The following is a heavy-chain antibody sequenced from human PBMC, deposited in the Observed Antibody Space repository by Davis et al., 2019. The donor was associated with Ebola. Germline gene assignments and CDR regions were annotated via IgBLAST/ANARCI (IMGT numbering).Heavy chain of an antibody. V-gene: IGHV4-34*01. J-gene: IGHJ5*02. Sequence: PSETLSLTCAVYGGSFSGYYWSWIRQPPGKGLEWIGEINHSGSTNYNPSLKSRVTISVDRSKNQFSLKLSSVTAADTAVYYCARGGFDDNWFDPWGQGTLVTVSS. CDR1: GGSFSGYY. CDR3: ARGGFDDNWFDP. CDR2: INHSGST.